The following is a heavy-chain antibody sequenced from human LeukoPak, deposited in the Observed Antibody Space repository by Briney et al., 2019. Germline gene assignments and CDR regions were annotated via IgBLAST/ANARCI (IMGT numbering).Heavy chain of an antibody. J-gene: IGHJ6*03. D-gene: IGHD6-19*01. CDR1: GYTFTSYY. V-gene: IGHV1-46*01. CDR2: INPSGGST. CDR3: AREPAVSGTFRYYYMDV. Sequence: ASVKVSCKASGYTFTSYYIHWVRQAPGQGLEWMGIINPSGGSTSYAQKFQGRVTMTRDMSTSTVYMELSSLRSEDTAVYYCAREPAVSGTFRYYYMDVWGKGTTVTVSS.